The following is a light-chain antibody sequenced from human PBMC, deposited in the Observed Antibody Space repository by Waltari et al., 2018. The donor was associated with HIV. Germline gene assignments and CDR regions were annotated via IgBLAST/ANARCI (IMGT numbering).Light chain of an antibody. V-gene: IGKV1-5*03. CDR3: QQYNGSPYT. CDR1: QSISSG. J-gene: IGKJ2*01. CDR2: KAS. Sequence: IQMTQSPSTLSASVGDRVTITCRASQSISSGLAWYQQKPGKAPKLLIYKASSLESGVPSRFSGSGSGTEFTRTISSLQPDDFATYYCQQYNGSPYTFGQGTKLEIK.